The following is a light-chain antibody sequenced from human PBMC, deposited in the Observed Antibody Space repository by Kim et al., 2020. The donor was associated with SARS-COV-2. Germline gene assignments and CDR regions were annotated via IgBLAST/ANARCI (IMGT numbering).Light chain of an antibody. J-gene: IGLJ3*02. CDR1: NFGRQS. CDR3: QVWDSSSDHVV. V-gene: IGLV3-21*04. Sequence: SYELTQPPSVSVAPGKTARITCGGNNFGRQSVHWYQQKPGQAPVLVIYYNSDRPSGIPERFSGSKSGNTATLTVSRVEAGDEADYYCQVWDSSSDHVVFGGGTQLTVL. CDR2: YNS.